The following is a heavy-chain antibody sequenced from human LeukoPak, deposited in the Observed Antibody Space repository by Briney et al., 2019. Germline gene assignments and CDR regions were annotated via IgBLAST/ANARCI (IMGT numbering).Heavy chain of an antibody. J-gene: IGHJ4*02. CDR3: ARETNDCSTVNCKTRVIDY. Sequence: PSETLSLTYTVSGGSISSSSYYWGWIRQPPGKGLEWIGYMYYNGSTIFNPSLKSRVTMSVDTSKNQFSLRLRSVTTADTAVYYCARETNDCSTVNCKTRVIDYWGPGTQVIVSS. CDR2: MYYNGST. V-gene: IGHV4-39*07. CDR1: GGSISSSSYY. D-gene: IGHD2-2*01.